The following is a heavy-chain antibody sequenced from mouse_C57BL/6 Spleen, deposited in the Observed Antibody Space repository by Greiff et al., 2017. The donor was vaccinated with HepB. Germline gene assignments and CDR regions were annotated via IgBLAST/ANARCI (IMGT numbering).Heavy chain of an antibody. CDR3: TRPNSFAY. CDR1: GYTFTDYE. J-gene: IGHJ3*01. V-gene: IGHV1-15*01. Sequence: VQLQQSGAELVRPGASVTLSCKASGYTFTDYEMHWVKQTPVHGLEWIGAIDPETGGTAYNQKFKGKAILTADKSSSTAYMELRSLTSEDSAVYYCTRPNSFAYWGQGTLVTVSA. D-gene: IGHD4-1*01. CDR2: IDPETGGT.